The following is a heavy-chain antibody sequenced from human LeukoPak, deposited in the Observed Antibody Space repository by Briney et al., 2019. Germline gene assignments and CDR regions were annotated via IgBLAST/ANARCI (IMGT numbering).Heavy chain of an antibody. CDR1: GFTFSNYG. D-gene: IGHD1-26*01. Sequence: GGSLRLSCAASGFTFSNYGMHWVRQAPGKGLEYVSAISSNGGSTYYANSVKGRFTISRDNSKNTLYLQMGSLRAEDMAVYYCARVATDYYYGMDVWGQGTTVTVSS. J-gene: IGHJ6*02. CDR2: ISSNGGST. CDR3: ARVATDYYYGMDV. V-gene: IGHV3-64*01.